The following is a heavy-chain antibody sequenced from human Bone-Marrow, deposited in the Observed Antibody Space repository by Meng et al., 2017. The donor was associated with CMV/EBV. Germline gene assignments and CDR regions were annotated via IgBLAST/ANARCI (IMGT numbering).Heavy chain of an antibody. D-gene: IGHD3-22*01. CDR2: IYWDDDK. Sequence: QLTLAEARPTLYKPTHTLTLTCTFPGFSLSTSGVCVVWIPQPPGKALVSLALIYWDDDKRYSPSLNSRLTITKDTSKNQVVLTMTNRDPVDTATYYCAHTTLTVGENYFNYWGQGTLVTVSS. CDR1: GFSLSTSGVC. V-gene: IGHV2-5*02. J-gene: IGHJ4*02. CDR3: AHTTLTVGENYFNY.